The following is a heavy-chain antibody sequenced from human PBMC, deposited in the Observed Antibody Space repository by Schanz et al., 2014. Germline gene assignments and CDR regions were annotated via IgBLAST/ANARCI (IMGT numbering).Heavy chain of an antibody. CDR1: GYTFTGYY. CDR2: ISPSSGGT. CDR3: ARESVSRTRLFDP. Sequence: QVQLVQSGAEVKKPGASVTVSCKTSGYTFTGYYIHWVRQAPGQGLEWMGRISPSSGGTNYAQNFQGRVTMTKDTSINTVYMELSTLTSDDTAVYYCARESVSRTRLFDPWGQGTLVTVSS. J-gene: IGHJ5*02. V-gene: IGHV1-2*06. D-gene: IGHD3-3*01.